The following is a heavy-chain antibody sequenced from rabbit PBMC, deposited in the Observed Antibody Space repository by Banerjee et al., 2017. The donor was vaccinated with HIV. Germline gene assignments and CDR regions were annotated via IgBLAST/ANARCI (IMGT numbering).Heavy chain of an antibody. J-gene: IGHJ6*01. V-gene: IGHV1S40*01. D-gene: IGHD8-1*01. Sequence: QSLEESGGDLVKPGASLTLTCTASGFSFSSRYYMCWVRQAPGKGLEWIACIASGSSGDTYYASWAKGRFTISKTSSTTVTLQMTSLTVADTATYFCARDTGTSFSTYGMDLWGQGTLVTVS. CDR3: ARDTGTSFSTYGMDL. CDR2: IASGSSGDT. CDR1: GFSFSSRYY.